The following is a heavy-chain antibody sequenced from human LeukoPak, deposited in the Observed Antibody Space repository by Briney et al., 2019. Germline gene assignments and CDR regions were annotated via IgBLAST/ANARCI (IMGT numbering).Heavy chain of an antibody. J-gene: IGHJ5*02. CDR1: GFTFSSYA. Sequence: GGSLRLSCAASGFTFSSYAMHWVRQAPGKGLEWVAVISYDGSNKYYADSVKGRFTISRDNSKNTLYLQMNSLRAEDTAVYYCARGPLRSSQWRPKFDPWGQGTLVTVSS. D-gene: IGHD6-13*01. CDR3: ARGPLRSSQWRPKFDP. V-gene: IGHV3-30-3*01. CDR2: ISYDGSNK.